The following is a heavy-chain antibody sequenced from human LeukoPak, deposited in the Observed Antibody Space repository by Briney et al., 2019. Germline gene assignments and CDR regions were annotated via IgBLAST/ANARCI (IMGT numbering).Heavy chain of an antibody. J-gene: IGHJ3*02. V-gene: IGHV3-23*01. CDR3: ARDGLNDAFDI. D-gene: IGHD4-17*01. CDR1: GFTFSSYA. Sequence: GGSLRLSCAASGFTFSSYAMSWVRQAPGKGLEWVSAISGSGGSTYYADSVKGRFTISRDNAKNSLYLQMNSLRAEDTAVYYCARDGLNDAFDIWGQGTMVTVSS. CDR2: ISGSGGST.